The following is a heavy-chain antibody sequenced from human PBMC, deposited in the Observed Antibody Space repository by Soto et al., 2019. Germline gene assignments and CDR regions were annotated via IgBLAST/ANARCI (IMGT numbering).Heavy chain of an antibody. Sequence: PGGSLRLSCAASGFTFSSYEMNWVRQAPGKGLEWVSYISSSGSTIYYADSVKGRFTISRDNAKNSLYLQMNSLRAEDTAVYYCARDRWELSTFDYWGQGTLVTV. D-gene: IGHD1-26*01. V-gene: IGHV3-48*03. CDR3: ARDRWELSTFDY. CDR2: ISSSGSTI. J-gene: IGHJ4*02. CDR1: GFTFSSYE.